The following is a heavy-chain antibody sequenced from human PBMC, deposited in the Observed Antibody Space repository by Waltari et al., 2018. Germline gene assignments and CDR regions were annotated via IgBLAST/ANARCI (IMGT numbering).Heavy chain of an antibody. J-gene: IGHJ4*02. CDR3: ARRDYDSSGYYSYYFDY. CDR1: GGTFSSYA. Sequence: QVQLVQSGAEVKKPGSSVKVSCKASGGTFSSYAISWVRQAPGQGLEWMGWSIPIFGTANYAQKFQGRVTITADKSTSTAYMELSSLRSEDTAVYYCARRDYDSSGYYSYYFDYWGQGTLGTVSS. CDR2: SIPIFGTA. D-gene: IGHD3-22*01. V-gene: IGHV1-69*14.